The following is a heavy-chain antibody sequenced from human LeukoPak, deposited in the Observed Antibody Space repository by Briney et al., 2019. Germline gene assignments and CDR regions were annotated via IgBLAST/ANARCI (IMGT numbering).Heavy chain of an antibody. CDR3: ARGYCSSTSCHVGYNWFDP. CDR1: GYGFSNYG. J-gene: IGHJ5*02. V-gene: IGHV1-18*01. Sequence: ASVKVSCKTSGYGFSNYGISWIRQAPGQGLEWMGWISAYNGNTNYAQKLQGRVTMTTDTSTSTAYMELRSLRSDDTAVYYCARGYCSSTSCHVGYNWFDPWGQGALVTVSS. CDR2: ISAYNGNT. D-gene: IGHD2-2*01.